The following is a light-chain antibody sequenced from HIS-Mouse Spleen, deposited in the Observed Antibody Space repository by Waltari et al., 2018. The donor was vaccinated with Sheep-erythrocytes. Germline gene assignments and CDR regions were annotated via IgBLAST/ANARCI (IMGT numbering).Light chain of an antibody. CDR3: YSTDSSGNHWV. CDR1: ALLKQY. CDR2: EDS. Sequence: SYELTQPPSVSVSPGQTARITCSGDALLKQYSYWYHQKSGQAPALVIYEDSKRPSGIPERFSGSSSGTMATLTISGAQVEDDADYYCYSTDSSGNHWVFGGGTKLTVL. V-gene: IGLV3-10*01. J-gene: IGLJ3*02.